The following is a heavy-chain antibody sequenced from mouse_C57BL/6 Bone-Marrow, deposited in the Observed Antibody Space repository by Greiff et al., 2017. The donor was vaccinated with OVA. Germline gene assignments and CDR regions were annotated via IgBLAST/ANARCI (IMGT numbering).Heavy chain of an antibody. J-gene: IGHJ2*01. CDR1: GYTFTSYW. CDR2: IHPNSGST. D-gene: IGHD1-1*01. CDR3: ARNYYGSSDDY. V-gene: IGHV1-64*01. Sequence: QVQLQQPGAELVKPGASVKLSCKASGYTFTSYWMPWVKQRPGQGLEWIGMIHPNSGSTNYNEKFKSKATLTVDKSSSTAYMQLSSLTSEATAVYYCARNYYGSSDDYWGQGTTLTVSS.